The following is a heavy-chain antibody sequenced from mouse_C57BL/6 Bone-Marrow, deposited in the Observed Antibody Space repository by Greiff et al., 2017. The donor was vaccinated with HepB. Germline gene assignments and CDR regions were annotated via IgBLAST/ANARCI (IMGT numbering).Heavy chain of an antibody. CDR1: GFPITSGYY. V-gene: IGHV12-3*01. CDR2: ITHSGET. Sequence: QLQESGPGLVKPSQSLFLTCSITGFPITSGYYWIWIRQSPGKPLEWMGYITHSGETFYNPSLQSPISITRETSKNQFFLQLNSVTTEDTAMYYCAGGSHYYAMDYWGQGTSVTVSS. CDR3: AGGSHYYAMDY. J-gene: IGHJ4*01.